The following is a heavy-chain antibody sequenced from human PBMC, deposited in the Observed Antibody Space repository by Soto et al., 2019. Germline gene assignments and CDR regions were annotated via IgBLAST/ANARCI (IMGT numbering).Heavy chain of an antibody. CDR1: GFTFSSYG. CDR2: ISYDGSNK. D-gene: IGHD2-15*01. J-gene: IGHJ6*02. Sequence: SLRLSCAASGFTFSSYGMHWVRQAPGKGLEWVAVISYDGSNKYYADSVKGRFTISRDNSKNTLYLQMNSLRAEDTAVYYCAKDQGYCSGGSCYRGHYYYYGMDVWGQGTTVTVSS. V-gene: IGHV3-30*18. CDR3: AKDQGYCSGGSCYRGHYYYYGMDV.